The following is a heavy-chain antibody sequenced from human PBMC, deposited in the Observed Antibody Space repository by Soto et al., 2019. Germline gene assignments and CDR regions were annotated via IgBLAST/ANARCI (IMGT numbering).Heavy chain of an antibody. Sequence: ASETLSLTCAVSGDSVNTHDWWAWVRQPPGKRPEWIGEISHNDLKNYHPFLKTRLSFSISRDRSSLQFSLSLRSVTATDTAVYFCARRTSSGAIAEWGQGKMVTVSS. CDR3: ARRTSSGAIAE. D-gene: IGHD2-21*01. CDR1: GDSVNTHDW. CDR2: ISHNDLK. J-gene: IGHJ4*02. V-gene: IGHV4-4*02.